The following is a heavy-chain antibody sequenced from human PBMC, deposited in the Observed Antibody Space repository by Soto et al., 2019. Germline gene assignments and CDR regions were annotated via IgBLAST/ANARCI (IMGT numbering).Heavy chain of an antibody. CDR3: AREGGESSDGLYYFDS. CDR1: GGSTSSDNY. CDR2: IYYSGNT. D-gene: IGHD3-16*01. Sequence: SETLSLTCTVSGGSTSSDNYWSWIRQPPGKGLEWIGHIYYSGNTDYNPSLKSRLAISIDTSKNQFSLKLSSVTAADTAVYFCAREGGESSDGLYYFDSWGQGSLVTAPQ. V-gene: IGHV4-30-4*01. J-gene: IGHJ4*02.